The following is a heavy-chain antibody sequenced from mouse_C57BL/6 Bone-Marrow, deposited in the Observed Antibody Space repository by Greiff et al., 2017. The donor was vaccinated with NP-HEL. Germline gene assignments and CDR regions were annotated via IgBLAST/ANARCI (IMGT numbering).Heavy chain of an antibody. D-gene: IGHD1-1*01. Sequence: VQLQQSGAELVRPGASVKLSCTASGFNIKDYYMHWVKQRPEQGLEWIGRIDPEDGDTEYAPKFQGKATMTAETSSNTAYLQLSSLTSEDTAVYYCTTAVVGGNAMDYWGQGTSVTVSS. J-gene: IGHJ4*01. CDR1: GFNIKDYY. CDR3: TTAVVGGNAMDY. CDR2: IDPEDGDT. V-gene: IGHV14-1*01.